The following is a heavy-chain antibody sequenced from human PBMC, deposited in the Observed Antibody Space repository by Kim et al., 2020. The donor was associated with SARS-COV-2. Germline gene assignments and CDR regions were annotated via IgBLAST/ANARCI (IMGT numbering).Heavy chain of an antibody. Sequence: KGRVTISVATSKNQFSLKLSSVTAADTAVYYCARTYYDILTGYYPYYFDYWGQGTLVTVSS. V-gene: IGHV4-59*01. CDR3: ARTYYDILTGYYPYYFDY. D-gene: IGHD3-9*01. J-gene: IGHJ4*02.